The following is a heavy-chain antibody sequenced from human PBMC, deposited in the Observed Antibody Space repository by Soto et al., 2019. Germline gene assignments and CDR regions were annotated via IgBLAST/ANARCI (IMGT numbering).Heavy chain of an antibody. V-gene: IGHV3-23*01. J-gene: IGHJ4*02. D-gene: IGHD3-22*01. Sequence: PGGSLRLSCAASAFTFNNYAMSWVRQAPGKGLEWVSGIGGSGRTTYYADSVKGRFTISRDNSNNTLFLQMNSLRAEDTAVYYCAKGRYSDSSGDFYDYWGQGTLVTVSS. CDR2: IGGSGRTT. CDR3: AKGRYSDSSGDFYDY. CDR1: AFTFNNYA.